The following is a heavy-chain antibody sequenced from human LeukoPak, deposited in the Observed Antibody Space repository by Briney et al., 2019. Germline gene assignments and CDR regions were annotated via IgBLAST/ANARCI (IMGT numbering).Heavy chain of an antibody. V-gene: IGHV3-23*01. CDR2: IGGGSVTT. CDR3: AKFGSGYYSGFDY. CDR1: GFTFSSYA. D-gene: IGHD3-22*01. J-gene: IGHJ4*02. Sequence: GGSLRLSCAASGFTFSSYAMGWVRQAPGKGLEWVSAIGGGSVTTYYADSVKGRFTISRDNSKNTLFLQMNSLRAEDTAVYYCAKFGSGYYSGFDYRGQGTLVTVSS.